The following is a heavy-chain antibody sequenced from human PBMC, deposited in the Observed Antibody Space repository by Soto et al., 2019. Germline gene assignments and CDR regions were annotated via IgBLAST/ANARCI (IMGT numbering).Heavy chain of an antibody. V-gene: IGHV3-23*01. Sequence: EVPLLESGGGLVQPGGSLRLSCAASGFTFSTYAMSWVRQAPGKGLEWVSAISGSGDTTYYANSVKGRFTISRDNSKTTLYLQMNSLRAEDTAVYYCAKGSYRPPDYWGQGTLVTVSS. J-gene: IGHJ4*02. CDR2: ISGSGDTT. CDR3: AKGSYRPPDY. D-gene: IGHD1-26*01. CDR1: GFTFSTYA.